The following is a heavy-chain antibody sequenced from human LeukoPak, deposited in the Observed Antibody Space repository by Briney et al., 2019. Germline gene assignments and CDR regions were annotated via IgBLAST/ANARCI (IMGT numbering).Heavy chain of an antibody. CDR3: ARPGVRNYYYMDV. Sequence: SETLSLTCTVSGGSITSGSYYWSWIRQPAGKGLEWIGRIYTSGSTNYNPSLKSRVIISVDTSKNQFSLKLSSVTAADTAVYYCARPGVRNYYYMDVWGKGTTVTVSS. J-gene: IGHJ6*03. V-gene: IGHV4-61*02. D-gene: IGHD2-2*01. CDR1: GGSITSGSYY. CDR2: IYTSGST.